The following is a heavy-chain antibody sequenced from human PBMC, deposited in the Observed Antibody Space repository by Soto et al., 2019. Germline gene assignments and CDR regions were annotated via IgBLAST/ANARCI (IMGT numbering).Heavy chain of an antibody. Sequence: TLSLTCTVSGGSISSYYWSWIRQPPGKGLEWIGYIYYSGNTNYNPSLKSRVTISVDTSKNQFSLKLSSVTAADTAVYYCGRGEVDRYNWNYGIDYWGQGTLVTVSS. J-gene: IGHJ4*02. CDR1: GGSISSYY. V-gene: IGHV4-59*01. CDR2: IYYSGNT. D-gene: IGHD1-7*01. CDR3: GRGEVDRYNWNYGIDY.